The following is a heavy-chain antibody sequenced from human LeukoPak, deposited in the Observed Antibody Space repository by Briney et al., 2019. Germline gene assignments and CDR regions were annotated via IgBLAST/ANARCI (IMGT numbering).Heavy chain of an antibody. CDR3: AREKLGPNYFDY. CDR1: GFSLSTSGMR. Sequence: ESGPALVKPTQTPTLTCTFSGFSLSTSGMRVSWIRQPPGKALEWLARIDWDDDKFYSTSLKTRLTISKDTSKNQVVLTMTNMDPVDTATYYCAREKLGPNYFDYWGQGTLVTVSS. CDR2: IDWDDDK. D-gene: IGHD7-27*01. V-gene: IGHV2-70*04. J-gene: IGHJ4*02.